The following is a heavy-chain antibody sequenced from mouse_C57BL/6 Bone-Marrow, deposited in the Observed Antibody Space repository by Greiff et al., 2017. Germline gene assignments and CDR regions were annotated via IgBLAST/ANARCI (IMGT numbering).Heavy chain of an antibody. V-gene: IGHV1-85*01. Sequence: VKLVESGPELVKPGASVKLSCKASGYTFTSYDINWVKQRPGQGLEWIGWIYPRDGSTKYNEKFKGKATLTVDTSSSTAYMELHSLTSEDSAVYFCAILLRWENWYFDVWGTGTTVTVSS. CDR3: AILLRWENWYFDV. D-gene: IGHD1-1*01. CDR1: GYTFTSYD. J-gene: IGHJ1*03. CDR2: IYPRDGST.